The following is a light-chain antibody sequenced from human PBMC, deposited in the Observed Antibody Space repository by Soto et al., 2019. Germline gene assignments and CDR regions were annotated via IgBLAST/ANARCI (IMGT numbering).Light chain of an antibody. CDR3: GTWDSTLSGV. CDR1: SSNIGNNY. J-gene: IGLJ1*01. Sequence: QSVLTQPPSVSAAPGQKVTISCSGSSSNIGNNYVSWYQHLPGAAPKLLIYDNDKRSSGTPDRFSGSKSGTSATLDITGLQTGDEADYYCGTWDSTLSGVFGTGTKLTVL. CDR2: DND. V-gene: IGLV1-51*01.